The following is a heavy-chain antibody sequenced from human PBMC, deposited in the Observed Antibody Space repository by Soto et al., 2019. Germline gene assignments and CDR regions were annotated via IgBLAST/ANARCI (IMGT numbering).Heavy chain of an antibody. Sequence: EVQLVESGGGLVQPGRSLRLSCAASGFTFDDYAMHWVRQAPGKGLEWVSGISWNSGSIGYADSVKGRFTISRDNAKNSLYLQMNSLRAEDTALYYCANPRRGIAVFDYWGQGTLVTVSS. D-gene: IGHD6-19*01. J-gene: IGHJ4*02. V-gene: IGHV3-9*01. CDR3: ANPRRGIAVFDY. CDR2: ISWNSGSI. CDR1: GFTFDDYA.